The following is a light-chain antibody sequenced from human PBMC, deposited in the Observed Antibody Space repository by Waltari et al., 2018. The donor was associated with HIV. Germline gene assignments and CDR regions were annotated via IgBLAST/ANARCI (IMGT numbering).Light chain of an antibody. Sequence: QSALTQPRSVSGSPGQSVTISCTGSRSDVGGFNYFSLYQQHPGKAPKLMIYDVSKRPSGVPDRFSGSKSGNTASLTISGLQAEDEADYYCCSYAGSYTGVFGGGTKLTVL. V-gene: IGLV2-11*01. CDR1: RSDVGGFNY. J-gene: IGLJ2*01. CDR3: CSYAGSYTGV. CDR2: DVS.